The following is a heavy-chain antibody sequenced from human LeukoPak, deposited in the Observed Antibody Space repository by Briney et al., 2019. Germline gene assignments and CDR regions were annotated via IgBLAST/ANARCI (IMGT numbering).Heavy chain of an antibody. Sequence: SVKVSCKASGGTFSSYAISWVRQAPGQGLEWMGGIIPIFGTANYAQKFQGRVMITTDESTSTAYMELSSLRSEDTAVYYCARSPRPNSSSWYWFDPWGQGTLVTVSS. J-gene: IGHJ5*02. CDR3: ARSPRPNSSSWYWFDP. D-gene: IGHD6-13*01. CDR2: IIPIFGTA. CDR1: GGTFSSYA. V-gene: IGHV1-69*05.